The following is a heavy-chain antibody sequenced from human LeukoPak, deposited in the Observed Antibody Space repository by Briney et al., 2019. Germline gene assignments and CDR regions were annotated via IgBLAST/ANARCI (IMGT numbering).Heavy chain of an antibody. J-gene: IGHJ4*02. V-gene: IGHV4-30-4*08. CDR1: GGSISSGDNY. D-gene: IGHD4-23*01. Sequence: SQTLSLTCTVSGGSISSGDNYWSWIRQPPGKGLEWIGFMYSSGSTYYNPSLKSRVTISVDTSKSQFSLKLSSVTAADTAVYYCARHYCGKGLDYCGQRTLVTVSS. CDR3: ARHYCGKGLDY. CDR2: MYSSGST.